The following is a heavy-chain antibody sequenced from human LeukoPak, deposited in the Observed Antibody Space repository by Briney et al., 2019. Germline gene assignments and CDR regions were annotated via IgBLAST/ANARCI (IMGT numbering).Heavy chain of an antibody. CDR2: ISGSGGST. Sequence: GGSLRLSCAASGFTFSSYAMSWVRQAPGKGLEWVSAISGSGGSTYYADSVKGRFTISRDNSKNTLYLQMNSLRAEDTAVYYCAKGGYCSSTSCLGYFDYWGQGTLVTLSS. CDR3: AKGGYCSSTSCLGYFDY. D-gene: IGHD2-2*03. CDR1: GFTFSSYA. J-gene: IGHJ4*02. V-gene: IGHV3-23*01.